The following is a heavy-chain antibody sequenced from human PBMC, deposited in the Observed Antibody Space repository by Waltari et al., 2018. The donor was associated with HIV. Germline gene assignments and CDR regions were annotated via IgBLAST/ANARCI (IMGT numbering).Heavy chain of an antibody. V-gene: IGHV3-23*01. D-gene: IGHD3-3*01. CDR2: IVGIVGST. CDR3: AKDITIFGVVIYNSFDY. J-gene: IGHJ4*02. CDR1: GFTFSSYA. Sequence: EVQLLESGGGLVQPGGSLRLSSAASGFTFSSYAMSWVRHTPGKGLEWVSAIVGIVGSTYDADSVKGRFTISRDNSKNTLYLQMNSLRAEDTAVYYCAKDITIFGVVIYNSFDYWGQGTLVTVSS.